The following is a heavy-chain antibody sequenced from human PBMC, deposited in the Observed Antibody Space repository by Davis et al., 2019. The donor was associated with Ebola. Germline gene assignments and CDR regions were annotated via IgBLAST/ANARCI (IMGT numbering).Heavy chain of an antibody. D-gene: IGHD3-9*01. CDR2: ISSSSSYI. CDR3: ARTGHYYYYYMDV. Sequence: PGGSLRLSCAAYGFTFSSYSMNWVRQAAGKGLEWVSSISSSSSYIYYADSVKGRFTISRDNAKNSLYLQMNSLRAEDTAVYYCARTGHYYYYYMDVWGKGTTVTVSS. J-gene: IGHJ6*03. V-gene: IGHV3-21*01. CDR1: GFTFSSYS.